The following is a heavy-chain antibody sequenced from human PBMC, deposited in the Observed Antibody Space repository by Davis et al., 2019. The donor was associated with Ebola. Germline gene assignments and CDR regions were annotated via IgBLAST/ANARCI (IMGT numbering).Heavy chain of an antibody. D-gene: IGHD5-12*01. CDR1: GFTFSSYS. V-gene: IGHV3-21*01. Sequence: GGSLRLSCAASGFTFSSYSMNWVRQAPGKGLEWVSSISSSSSYIYYADSVKGRFTISRDNAKNSLYLQMNSLRAEDTAVYYCAGWLRKKNYYYYGMDVWGQGTTVTVSS. CDR2: ISSSSSYI. J-gene: IGHJ6*02. CDR3: AGWLRKKNYYYYGMDV.